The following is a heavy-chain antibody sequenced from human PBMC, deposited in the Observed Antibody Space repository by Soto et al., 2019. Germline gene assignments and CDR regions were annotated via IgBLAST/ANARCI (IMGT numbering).Heavy chain of an antibody. CDR1: GHTFTCYY. D-gene: IGHD3-3*01. CDR2: INPNSGGT. J-gene: IGHJ5*02. V-gene: IGHV1-2*02. CDR3: ASDVHHDFCSGCYTRRRFDP. Sequence: ASVYVGCKASGHTFTCYYMHWVRQAPGQGLEWMGWINPNSGGTNYAQKFQGRVTMTRDTSISTAYMELSRLSSDDTAVYYCASDVHHDFCSGCYTRRRFDPWAQGTLVTASS.